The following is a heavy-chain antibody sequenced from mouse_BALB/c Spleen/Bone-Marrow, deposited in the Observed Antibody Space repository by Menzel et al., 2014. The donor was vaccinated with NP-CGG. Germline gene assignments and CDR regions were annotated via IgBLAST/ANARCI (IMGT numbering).Heavy chain of an antibody. J-gene: IGHJ2*01. CDR2: INRGGSYT. D-gene: IGHD3-2*01. CDR1: GFSFNTYA. V-gene: IGHV5-9-4*01. CDR3: ARLDSSGSNYFDC. Sequence: EVKLMESGGGLVKPGGSLKLACAASGFSFNTYAMSWVRQSPEKRLEWVATINRGGSYTYYPDTVTGRFTISRDNAKNTLYLEMSSLRSEDAAMYYCARLDSSGSNYFDCWGQGTTLTVSS.